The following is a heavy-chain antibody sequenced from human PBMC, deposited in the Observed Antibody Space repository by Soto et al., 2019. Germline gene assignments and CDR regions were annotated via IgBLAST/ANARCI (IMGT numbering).Heavy chain of an antibody. CDR3: ASHLAGNKDF. CDR1: GFTFSSYW. D-gene: IGHD3-3*02. CDR2: INSDGSST. Sequence: EVQLVESGGGLVQPGGSLRLSCAASGFTFSSYWMHWVRQAPGKGLVWVSRINSDGSSTSYADSVKGRFPISRDNGKKPLYLQMNSLWSQDTAVYYCASHLAGNKDFWGPGNLVTGSS. J-gene: IGHJ4*02. V-gene: IGHV3-74*01.